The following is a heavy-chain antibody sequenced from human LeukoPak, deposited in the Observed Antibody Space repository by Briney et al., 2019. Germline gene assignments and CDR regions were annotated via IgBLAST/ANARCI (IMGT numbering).Heavy chain of an antibody. CDR1: GFTFSTYG. CDR3: ASDLAAADNYFDY. V-gene: IGHV3-30*03. D-gene: IGHD6-25*01. Sequence: GTSLRLSCAASGFTFSTYGMHWVRQAPGKGLEWVALITYDGYYKYYSDSVKGRFTISSDTSKNTLSLQMNSLRAEDTAVYYCASDLAAADNYFDYWGQGTLVTVSS. CDR2: ITYDGYYK. J-gene: IGHJ4*02.